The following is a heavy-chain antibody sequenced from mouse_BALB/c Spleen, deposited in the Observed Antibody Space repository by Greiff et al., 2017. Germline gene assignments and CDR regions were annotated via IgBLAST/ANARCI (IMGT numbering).Heavy chain of an antibody. CDR2: IRLKSNNYAT. CDR3: TRHYRYDDYFDY. CDR1: GFTFSNYW. Sequence: EVQLVESGGGLVQPGGSMKLSCVASGFTFSNYWMNWVRQSPEKGLEWVAEIRLKSNNYATHYAESVKGRFTISRDDSKSSVYLQMNNLRAEDTGIYYCTRHYRYDDYFDYWGQGTTLTVSA. J-gene: IGHJ2*01. V-gene: IGHV6-6*02. D-gene: IGHD2-14*01.